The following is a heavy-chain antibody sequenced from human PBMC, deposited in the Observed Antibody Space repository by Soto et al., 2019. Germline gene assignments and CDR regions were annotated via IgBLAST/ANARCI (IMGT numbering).Heavy chain of an antibody. CDR2: IYKSATT. CDR3: ARGRYCLTGRCFPNWFDS. CDR1: GDSISNLDYF. J-gene: IGHJ5*01. D-gene: IGHD7-27*01. Sequence: SETLSLTCSVSGDSISNLDYFWAWIRQPPGQALEYIGYIYKSATTYYNPSFESRVAISVDTPKSQFSLNVTSVTAADTAVYFFARGRYCLTGRCFPNWFDSWGQGALVTVSS. V-gene: IGHV4-30-4*01.